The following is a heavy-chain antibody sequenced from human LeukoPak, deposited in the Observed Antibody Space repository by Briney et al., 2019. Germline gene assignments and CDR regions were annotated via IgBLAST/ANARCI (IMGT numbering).Heavy chain of an antibody. D-gene: IGHD2-2*01. CDR1: GFTFSTYG. V-gene: IGHV3-30*18. Sequence: PAGGSLRLSCAASGFTFSTYGIHWVRQGPGKGLEWVAVISYDGSDKYYADSVEGRFTISRDNSKNTLYLQMNSLRAEDTAVYYCAKDYCSSTSCYGMYYYYYGMDVWGKGTTVTVSS. J-gene: IGHJ6*04. CDR2: ISYDGSDK. CDR3: AKDYCSSTSCYGMYYYYYGMDV.